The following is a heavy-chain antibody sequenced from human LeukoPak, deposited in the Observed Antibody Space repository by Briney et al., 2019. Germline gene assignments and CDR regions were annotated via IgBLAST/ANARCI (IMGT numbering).Heavy chain of an antibody. J-gene: IGHJ4*02. CDR3: ARVSVDSGYYYLDF. CDR2: IIPMFRTS. D-gene: IGHD3-22*01. V-gene: IGHV1-69*05. Sequence: ASVTVSCKASGGTFSSYTVTWVRQAPGQGLEWMGGIIPMFRTSNYAQKSQGRVTVTTDESTSTAYMELTSLRSEDTAVYYCARVSVDSGYYYLDFWGQGTLVTVSS. CDR1: GGTFSSYT.